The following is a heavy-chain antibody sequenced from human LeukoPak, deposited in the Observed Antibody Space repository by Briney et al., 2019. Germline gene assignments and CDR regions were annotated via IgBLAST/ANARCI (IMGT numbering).Heavy chain of an antibody. Sequence: GGSLRLSCAASGFTFSSYALHWVRQAPVKGLEWVAVISNDETNRYYADSVKGRFTISRDNSRNTLYLQMNSLRPEDTAVYYCARDSGRYISGQGPYYYHGMDVWGQGTTVTVSS. D-gene: IGHD6-19*01. CDR1: GFTFSSYA. CDR3: ARDSGRYISGQGPYYYHGMDV. V-gene: IGHV3-30-3*01. CDR2: ISNDETNR. J-gene: IGHJ6*02.